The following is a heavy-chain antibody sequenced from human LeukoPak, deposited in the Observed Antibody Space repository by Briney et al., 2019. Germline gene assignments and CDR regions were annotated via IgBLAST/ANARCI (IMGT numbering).Heavy chain of an antibody. CDR3: ARDWRGTGYYYAMDV. CDR2: ITSSGTTI. V-gene: IGHV3-48*03. J-gene: IGHJ6*01. Sequence: GGSPRLSCAASGFTFSSYDMNWVRQAPGEGLEWVSYITSSGTTIHYADSVKGRFTMSRDNAKNSLYLQMNSLRAEDTAVYYCARDWRGTGYYYAMDVWGQGTTVTVSS. CDR1: GFTFSSYD. D-gene: IGHD3-3*01.